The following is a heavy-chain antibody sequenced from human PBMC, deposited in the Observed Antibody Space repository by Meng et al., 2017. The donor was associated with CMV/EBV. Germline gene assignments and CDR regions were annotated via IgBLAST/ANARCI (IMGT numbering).Heavy chain of an antibody. J-gene: IGHJ6*02. CDR3: ARDLIVVVPAAEAWYYYGMDV. CDR2: ISSSGSTI. D-gene: IGHD2-2*01. Sequence: GESLKTSCAASGFTFSSYEMNWVRQAPGKGLEWVSYISSSGSTIYYADSVKGRFTISRDNAKNSLYLQMNSLRAEDTAVYYCARDLIVVVPAAEAWYYYGMDVWGQGTTVTVSS. V-gene: IGHV3-48*03. CDR1: GFTFSSYE.